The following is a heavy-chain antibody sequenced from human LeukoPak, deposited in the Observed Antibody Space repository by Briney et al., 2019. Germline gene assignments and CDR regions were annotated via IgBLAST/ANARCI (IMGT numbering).Heavy chain of an antibody. CDR3: AREGQYCSTGCQFDY. D-gene: IGHD2-2*01. J-gene: IGHJ4*02. CDR2: IGGHNSEQ. CDR1: GVTFSSHD. Sequence: PGGFLRLSCVGYGVTFSSHDIISVSQDPGKWLEWASDIGGHNSEQHYAASVKGRFTISRDNSKITVYLHMSSLRVEDTAKYYCAREGQYCSTGCQFDYWGQGILVADS. V-gene: IGHV3-23*01.